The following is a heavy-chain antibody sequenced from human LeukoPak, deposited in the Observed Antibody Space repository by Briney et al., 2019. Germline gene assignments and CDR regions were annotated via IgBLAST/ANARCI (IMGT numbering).Heavy chain of an antibody. CDR2: ISGSGGST. CDR1: GFTFSSYA. CDR3: AKAGVIAIPFDY. J-gene: IGHJ4*02. D-gene: IGHD2-21*01. Sequence: GSLRLSCAASGFTFSSYAMSWVRQAPGQGLEWVSAISGSGGSTYYADSVKGRFTISRDNSKNTLYLQMNSLRAEDTAVYYCAKAGVIAIPFDYWGQGTLVTVSS. V-gene: IGHV3-23*01.